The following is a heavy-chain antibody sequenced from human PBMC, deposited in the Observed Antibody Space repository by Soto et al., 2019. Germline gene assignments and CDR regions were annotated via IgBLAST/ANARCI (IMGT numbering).Heavy chain of an antibody. CDR2: ISSTGSYA. Sequence: GGSLRLSCAASGFTFRDYYMSWIRQAPGKGLEWVSYISSTGSYAKYADSVKGRFTISRDNAKNSLYLQMNSLRAEDTAVYYCARDSSITPRPLDYWGQGPPVTVSS. D-gene: IGHD1-20*01. V-gene: IGHV3-11*06. CDR3: ARDSSITPRPLDY. J-gene: IGHJ4*02. CDR1: GFTFRDYY.